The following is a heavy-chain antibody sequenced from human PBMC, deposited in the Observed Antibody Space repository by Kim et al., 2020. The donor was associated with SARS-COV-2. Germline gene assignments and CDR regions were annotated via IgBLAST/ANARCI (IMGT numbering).Heavy chain of an antibody. J-gene: IGHJ6*02. Sequence: GGSLRLSCATSGFLFSAYSMNWVRQAPGKGLEWVSFISRTSSDKNYADSVKGRFTISRDNAKNSLYLQMNSLRAEDTAIYYCARDARFDLTNTYYGLDVWGQGTTVTVSS. D-gene: IGHD4-4*01. CDR1: GFLFSAYS. CDR3: ARDARFDLTNTYYGLDV. V-gene: IGHV3-21*01. CDR2: ISRTSSDK.